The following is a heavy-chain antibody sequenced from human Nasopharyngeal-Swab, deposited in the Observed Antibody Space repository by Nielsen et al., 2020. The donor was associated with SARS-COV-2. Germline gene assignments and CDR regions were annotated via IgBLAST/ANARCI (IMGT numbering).Heavy chain of an antibody. D-gene: IGHD3-3*01. CDR3: ARDLLEHGRFDY. J-gene: IGHJ4*02. CDR2: IYYSGST. CDR1: GGSISSGGYY. Sequence: SCTVSGGSISSGGYYWSWIRQHPGKGLEWIGCIYYSGSTYYNPSLKSRVTISVDTSKNQFSLKLSSVTAADTAVYYCARDLLEHGRFDYWGQGTLVTVSS. V-gene: IGHV4-31*02.